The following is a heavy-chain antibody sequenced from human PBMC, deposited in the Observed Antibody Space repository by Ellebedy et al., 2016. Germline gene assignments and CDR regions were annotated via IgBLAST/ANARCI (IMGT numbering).Heavy chain of an antibody. CDR3: ARHMGQNVLRYFDWLDAFDI. Sequence: ASVKVSCKASGGTFSSYAISWVRQAPGQGLEWMGRIIPILGIANYAQKFQGRVTITADKSTSTAYMELSSLRSEDTAVYYCARHMGQNVLRYFDWLDAFDIWGQGTMVTVSS. V-gene: IGHV1-69*04. J-gene: IGHJ3*02. CDR2: IIPILGIA. D-gene: IGHD3-9*01. CDR1: GGTFSSYA.